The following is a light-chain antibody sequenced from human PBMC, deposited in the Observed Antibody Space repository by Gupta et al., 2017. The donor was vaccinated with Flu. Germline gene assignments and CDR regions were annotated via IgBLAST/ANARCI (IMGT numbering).Light chain of an antibody. CDR2: EVS. V-gene: IGLV2-23*02. Sequence: SITISSTGTNSDVGNCNLVYWHQQHTAKANKLIIYEVSKWPSNIPTGFSGSKAGITASLTISGLQAEDEAHYYCWSYSADDTVVFGGGTSLTVL. J-gene: IGLJ2*01. CDR1: NSDVGNCNL. CDR3: WSYSADDTVV.